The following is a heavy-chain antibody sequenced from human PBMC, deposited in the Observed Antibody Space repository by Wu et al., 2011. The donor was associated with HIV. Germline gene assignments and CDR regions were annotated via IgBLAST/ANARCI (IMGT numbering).Heavy chain of an antibody. CDR1: GYSFSNHG. J-gene: IGHJ3*01. D-gene: IGHD3-3*01. CDR3: ARVRYDFWSGYRDFDAFDR. V-gene: IGHV1-18*01. Sequence: QDQLVQSGPEVKKSGASVKVTCKASGYSFSNHGLSWVRQAPGQRLEWMGWINTYSGDTKHAQKFQGRITMTTDTTTSKVYLELKNLRGDDTATYYCARVRYDFWSGYRDFDAFDRLGPRDSCQRLF. CDR2: INTYSGDT.